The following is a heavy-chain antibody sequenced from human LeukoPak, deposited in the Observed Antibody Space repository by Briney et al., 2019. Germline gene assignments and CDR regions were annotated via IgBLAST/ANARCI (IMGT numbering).Heavy chain of an antibody. V-gene: IGHV3-23*01. CDR1: GFTFSSYA. CDR2: ISGSGGST. CDR3: AKGVGSGSYYPFDY. Sequence: PGGSLRLSCAASGFTFSSYAMSWVRQAPGKGLEWVSAISGSGGSTYYADSVKGRFTISGDNSKNTLYLQMNSLRAEDTAVYYCAKGVGSGSYYPFDYWGQGTLVTVSS. J-gene: IGHJ4*02. D-gene: IGHD1-26*01.